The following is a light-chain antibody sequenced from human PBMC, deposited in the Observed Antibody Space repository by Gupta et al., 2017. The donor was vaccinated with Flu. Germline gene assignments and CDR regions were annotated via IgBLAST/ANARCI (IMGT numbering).Light chain of an antibody. J-gene: IGKJ3*01. V-gene: IGKV1-33*01. CDR2: EAS. CDR3: QQYDSFLIT. Sequence: MHPSPSPLSASVGDRVTITCQASQDISNYLNWYQQKPGKAPKLLIYEASNLETGVPSRFSGSGSGTEFTLTISSLQPDDIATYYCQQYDSFLITFGTGTKVEIK. CDR1: QDISNY.